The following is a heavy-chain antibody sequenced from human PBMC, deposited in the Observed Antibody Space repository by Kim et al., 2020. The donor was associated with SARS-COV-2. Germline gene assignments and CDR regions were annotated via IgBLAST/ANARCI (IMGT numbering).Heavy chain of an antibody. CDR3: ARDRSVEMATNFDY. J-gene: IGHJ4*02. D-gene: IGHD5-12*01. V-gene: IGHV1-18*01. Sequence: SAQKVQGRVTMRTDASTSTAYLELRSLRSVDTAVYYCARDRSVEMATNFDYWGQGTLVTVSP.